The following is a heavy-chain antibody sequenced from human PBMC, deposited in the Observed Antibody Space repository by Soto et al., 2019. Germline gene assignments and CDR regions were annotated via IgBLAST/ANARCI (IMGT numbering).Heavy chain of an antibody. D-gene: IGHD2-21*02. CDR3: VQSRCGGDCLQSYSSHSYYGLNV. V-gene: IGHV2-5*02. J-gene: IGHJ6*02. CDR2: IYWDDDK. CDR1: GFSLSTIGVG. Sequence: QITLKESGPTLVKPTQTLTLTCTFSGFSLSTIGVGVGWIRQPPGKALEWLALIYWDDDKSYSPSLKSRLTVTKDTSKNQVVLTMTNMDPMDTATYYCVQSRCGGDCLQSYSSHSYYGLNVWGQGTTVTVSS.